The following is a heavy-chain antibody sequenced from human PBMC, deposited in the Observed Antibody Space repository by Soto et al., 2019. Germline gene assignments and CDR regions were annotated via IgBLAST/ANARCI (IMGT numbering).Heavy chain of an antibody. D-gene: IGHD3-16*01. V-gene: IGHV3-23*01. CDR2: LLRPGRST. CDR1: GFMFSDYA. Sequence: GGSLRLSCVASGFMFSDYAMTWARQAPGKELEWVSGLLRPGRSTYYADSVKGRFTISGDTSANTVYLQMDSLRAEDTAVYYCAKDAIANDGIWLMDSWGKGTVVTVSS. J-gene: IGHJ5*02. CDR3: AKDAIANDGIWLMDS.